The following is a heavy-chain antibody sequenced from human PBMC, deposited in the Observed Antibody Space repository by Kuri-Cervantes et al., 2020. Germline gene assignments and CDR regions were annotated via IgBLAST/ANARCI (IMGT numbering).Heavy chain of an antibody. V-gene: IGHV3-30*18. D-gene: IGHD5-24*01. CDR1: GFTVSSNY. J-gene: IGHJ6*02. CDR2: ISYDGSYK. CDR3: AKDLDGWLQLNYGMDV. Sequence: GGSLRLSCAASGFTVSSNYMSRVRQAPGKGLEWVAVISYDGSYKYYAGSVKGRFTISRDDSKNTLYLQMNSLRAEDTAVYYCAKDLDGWLQLNYGMDVWGQGTTVTVSS.